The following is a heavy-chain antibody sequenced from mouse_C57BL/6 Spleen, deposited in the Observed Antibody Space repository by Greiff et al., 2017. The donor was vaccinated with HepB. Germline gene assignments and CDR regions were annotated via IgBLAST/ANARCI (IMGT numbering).Heavy chain of an antibody. CDR2: ISSGSSTI. V-gene: IGHV5-17*01. CDR3: ARKRSTVVTMDY. D-gene: IGHD1-1*01. CDR1: GFTFSDYG. Sequence: EVKLVESGGGLVKPGGSLKLSCAASGFTFSDYGMHWVRQAPEKGLEWVAYISSGSSTIYYADTVKGRFTLSRDNAKNTLFLQMTSLRSEDTAMYYCARKRSTVVTMDYWGQGTSVTVSS. J-gene: IGHJ4*01.